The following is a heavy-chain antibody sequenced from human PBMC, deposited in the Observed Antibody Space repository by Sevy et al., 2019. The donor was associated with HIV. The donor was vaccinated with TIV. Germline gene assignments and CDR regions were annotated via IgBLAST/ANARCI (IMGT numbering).Heavy chain of an antibody. CDR3: ARVGIAVAGGGFGAFDI. D-gene: IGHD6-13*01. CDR1: GFAFSDYY. J-gene: IGHJ3*02. CDR2: ISISGSVI. Sequence: GGSLRLSCAASGFAFSDYYMSWIRQAPGKGLEWISYISISGSVIYYADSMKGRFTISRDNAKNSLYLQMNSLRAEDTAVYYCARVGIAVAGGGFGAFDIWGQGTMVTVSS. V-gene: IGHV3-11*01.